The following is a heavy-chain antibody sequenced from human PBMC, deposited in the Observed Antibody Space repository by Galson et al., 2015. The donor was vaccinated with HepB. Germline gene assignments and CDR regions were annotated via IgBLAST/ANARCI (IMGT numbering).Heavy chain of an antibody. CDR2: ISSSSSYT. Sequence: SLRLSCAASGFTFSDYYMSWLRQAPGKGLEWVSYISSSSSYTNYADSVKGRFTISRDNAKNSLYLQMNSLRAEDTAVYYCARHLGGYDFYYGMDVWGQGTTVTVSS. CDR1: GFTFSDYY. D-gene: IGHD2-15*01. V-gene: IGHV3-11*06. J-gene: IGHJ6*02. CDR3: ARHLGGYDFYYGMDV.